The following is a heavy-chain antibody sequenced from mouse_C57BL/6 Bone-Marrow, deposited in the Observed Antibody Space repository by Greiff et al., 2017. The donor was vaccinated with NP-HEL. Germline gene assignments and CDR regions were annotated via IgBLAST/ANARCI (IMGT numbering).Heavy chain of an antibody. CDR2: IDPETGGT. Sequence: QVQLKESGAELVRPGASVTLSCKASGYTFTDYEMHWVKQTPVHGLEWIGAIDPETGGTAYNQKFKGKAILTADKSSSTAYMELRRLTAEDSAVYYCTSSSYRYFDVWGTGTTVTVSS. CDR1: GYTFTDYE. V-gene: IGHV1-15*01. J-gene: IGHJ1*03. CDR3: TSSSYRYFDV. D-gene: IGHD1-1*01.